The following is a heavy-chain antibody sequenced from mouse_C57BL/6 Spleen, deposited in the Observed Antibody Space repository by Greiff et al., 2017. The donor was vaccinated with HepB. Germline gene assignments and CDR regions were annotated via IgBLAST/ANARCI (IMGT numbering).Heavy chain of an antibody. D-gene: IGHD2-4*01. J-gene: IGHJ2*01. CDR2: INPNNGGT. V-gene: IGHV1-26*01. CDR3: ARKGRLRPFDY. Sequence: EVQLQQSGPELVKPGASVKISCKASGYTFTDYYMNWVKQSHGKSLEWIGDINPNNGGTSYNQKFKGKATLTVDKSSSTAYMELRSLTSEDSAVYYCARKGRLRPFDYWGQGTTLTVSS. CDR1: GYTFTDYY.